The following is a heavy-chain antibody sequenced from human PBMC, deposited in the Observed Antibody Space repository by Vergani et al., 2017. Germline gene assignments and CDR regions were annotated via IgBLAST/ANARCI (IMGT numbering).Heavy chain of an antibody. Sequence: QVQLQESGPGLVKPSETLSLTCAVSGYSISSGYYWGWIRQPPGKGLEWIGSIYHSGSTYYNPSLKSRVTISVDTSKNQFSLKLSSVTAADTAVYFCARELSYYYGSGSDDYNPYYYEGMDVWGPGTTVTVSS. CDR1: GYSISSGYY. CDR2: IYHSGST. V-gene: IGHV4-38-2*02. J-gene: IGHJ6*02. CDR3: ARELSYYYGSGSDDYNPYYYEGMDV. D-gene: IGHD3-10*01.